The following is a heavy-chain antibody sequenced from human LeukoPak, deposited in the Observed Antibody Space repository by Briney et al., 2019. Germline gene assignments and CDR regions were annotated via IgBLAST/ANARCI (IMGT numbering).Heavy chain of an antibody. V-gene: IGHV3-30-3*01. D-gene: IGHD2-15*01. CDR2: ISYDGSNK. CDR3: ARGDVVVVVAATRWRGYYFDY. J-gene: IGHJ4*02. Sequence: GRSLRLSCAASGFTFSSYAMHWVRQAPGKGLEWVAVISYDGSNKYYADSVEGRFTISRDNSKNTLYLQMNSLRAEDTAVYYCARGDVVVVVAATRWRGYYFDYWGQGTLVTVSS. CDR1: GFTFSSYA.